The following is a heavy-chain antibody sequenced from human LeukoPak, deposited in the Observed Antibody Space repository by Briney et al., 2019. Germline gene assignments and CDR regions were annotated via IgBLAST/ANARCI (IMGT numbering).Heavy chain of an antibody. V-gene: IGHV3-21*01. D-gene: IGHD5-12*01. CDR1: GFTFSIYS. Sequence: PGGSLRLSCAASGFTFSIYSMNWVRQAPGKGLEWVSAIDSSSRSIYYEDSVKGRFTVSRDDAKNSLYLQMNSLRAEDTAVYYCAREGVGGYTEAFDYWGQGTLVTVSS. CDR3: AREGVGGYTEAFDY. CDR2: IDSSSRSI. J-gene: IGHJ4*02.